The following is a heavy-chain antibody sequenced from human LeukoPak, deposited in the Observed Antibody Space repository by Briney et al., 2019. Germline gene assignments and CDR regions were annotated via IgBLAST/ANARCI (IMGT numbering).Heavy chain of an antibody. CDR2: ISGSGGNT. CDR3: ANLSRVVVVNAIDY. Sequence: PGGSLRLSWAASGFTFNNYAMRWVRQAPGKGLEWVSAISGSGGNTYYADSVKGRFTISRDNSKNTLYLQMNSLRAEDTAVYYCANLSRVVVVNAIDYWGQGTLVTVSS. J-gene: IGHJ4*02. D-gene: IGHD2-15*01. CDR1: GFTFNNYA. V-gene: IGHV3-23*01.